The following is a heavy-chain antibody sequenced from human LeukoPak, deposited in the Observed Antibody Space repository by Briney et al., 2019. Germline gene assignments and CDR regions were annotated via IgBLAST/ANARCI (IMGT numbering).Heavy chain of an antibody. J-gene: IGHJ4*02. V-gene: IGHV4-38-2*02. CDR3: ARQTGSGLFILP. CDR1: AYSNSSGYY. D-gene: IGHD3/OR15-3a*01. Sequence: PSETLSLTCTVSAYSNSSGYYWGWIRQPPGKGLEWIGSIYYSGNTYYNASLKSQVSISIDTSKNQFSLRLTSVTAADTAVYYCARQTGSGLFILPGGQGTLVTVSS. CDR2: IYYSGNT.